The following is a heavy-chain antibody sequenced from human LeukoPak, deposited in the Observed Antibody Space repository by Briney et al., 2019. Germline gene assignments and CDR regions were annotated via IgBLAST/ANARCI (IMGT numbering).Heavy chain of an antibody. V-gene: IGHV1-2*02. CDR1: GYTFTGYY. D-gene: IGHD3-3*01. CDR3: ARDEITIFGVGSGYYYGMDV. Sequence: ASVKVSCKASGYTFTGYYMHWVRQAPGQGLEWMGWINPNSGGTNYAQKFQGRVTMTRDTSISTAYMELSRLRSDDTAVYYCARDEITIFGVGSGYYYGMDVWGQGTTVTVSS. CDR2: INPNSGGT. J-gene: IGHJ6*02.